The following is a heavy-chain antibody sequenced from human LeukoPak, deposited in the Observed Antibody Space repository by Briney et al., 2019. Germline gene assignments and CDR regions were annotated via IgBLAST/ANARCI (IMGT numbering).Heavy chain of an antibody. J-gene: IGHJ4*02. Sequence: PSETLSLTCSVSGDSISSRSYDWSWIRQPPGTGLEWIGSVYYSGTTYYNPSLKSRVTVSVDTSKNQFSLRLSSVTTADTAVYYCARHSSGTYYRFDYWGQGTLVTVSS. CDR3: ARHSSGTYYRFDY. V-gene: IGHV4-39*01. CDR1: GDSISSRSYD. CDR2: VYYSGTT. D-gene: IGHD1-26*01.